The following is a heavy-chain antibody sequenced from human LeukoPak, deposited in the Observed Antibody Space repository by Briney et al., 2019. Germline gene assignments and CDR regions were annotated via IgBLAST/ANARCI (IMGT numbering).Heavy chain of an antibody. J-gene: IGHJ6*03. CDR1: GYTFTSYD. D-gene: IGHD6-19*01. V-gene: IGHV1-8*03. Sequence: ASVKVSCKASGYTFTSYDINWVRQATGEGLEWMGWMNPNSGNTGYAQKFQGRATITTNTSISTAYMELSSLRSEDTAVYYGAKAPRPGIAVAGTNPPSMDVWGKGTPVTVSS. CDR3: AKAPRPGIAVAGTNPPSMDV. CDR2: MNPNSGNT.